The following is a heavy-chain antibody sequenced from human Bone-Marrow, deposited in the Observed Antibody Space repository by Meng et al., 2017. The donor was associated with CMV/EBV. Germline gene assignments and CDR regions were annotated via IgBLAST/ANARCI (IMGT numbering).Heavy chain of an antibody. CDR2: INWNGGTT. CDR1: GFTFDDYG. D-gene: IGHD2-15*01. V-gene: IGHV3-20*04. Sequence: GESLKISCAASGFTFDDYGMSWVRQAPGKGLEWVSGINWNGGTTGYADSVKGRFTISRDNAKNSLYLQMNSLRAEDTAVYYCARDPSGNSFDYWGQGTLVTVSS. CDR3: ARDPSGNSFDY. J-gene: IGHJ4*02.